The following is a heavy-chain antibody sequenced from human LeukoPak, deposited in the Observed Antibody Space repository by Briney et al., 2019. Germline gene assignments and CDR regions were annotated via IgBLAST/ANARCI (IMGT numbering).Heavy chain of an antibody. CDR3: ARGRQDIIFCGGDCYPAFDI. V-gene: IGHV4-34*01. CDR1: GGAFIGYY. Sequence: SETLSLTRAVYGGAFIGYYWGWIRQPPGKGVGWIGGIKHCGSTNYNPSLKSRVTISVDTSKNQFSLKLSSVTAADTAVYYCARGRQDIIFCGGDCYPAFDIWGQGTMVTVSS. CDR2: IKHCGST. D-gene: IGHD2-21*02. J-gene: IGHJ3*02.